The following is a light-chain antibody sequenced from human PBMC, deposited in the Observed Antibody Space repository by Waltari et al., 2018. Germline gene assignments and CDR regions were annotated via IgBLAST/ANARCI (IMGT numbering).Light chain of an antibody. Sequence: QQHPSRAPKHLIYYDNKRPPGVPDRVFCAKSCNTAALITSTRQADDEADYYCCSYAGTYTSYMFFGGGTKLTVL. V-gene: IGLV2-11*01. J-gene: IGLJ2*01. CDR3: CSYAGTYTSYMF. CDR2: YDN.